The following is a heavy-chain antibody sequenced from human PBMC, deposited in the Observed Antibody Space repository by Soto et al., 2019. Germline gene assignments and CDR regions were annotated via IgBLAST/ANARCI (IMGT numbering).Heavy chain of an antibody. V-gene: IGHV4-39*07. CDR1: GGSISSSSYY. Sequence: PSETLSLTCTVSGGSISSSSYYWGWIRQPPGKGLEWIGSIFHSGSTYYNPSLKSRVTMSVDTSKNQFSLKLSSVTAADTAVYYCARSVDPWGQGTLVTVSS. CDR2: IFHSGST. J-gene: IGHJ5*02. CDR3: ARSVDP.